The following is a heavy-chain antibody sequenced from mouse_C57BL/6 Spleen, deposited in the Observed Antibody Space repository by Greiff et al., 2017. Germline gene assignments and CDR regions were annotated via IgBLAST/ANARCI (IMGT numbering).Heavy chain of an antibody. D-gene: IGHD1-1*01. V-gene: IGHV1-9*01. J-gene: IGHJ4*01. CDR2: ILPGSGST. CDR3: ARLAYYYGSSPPAMDY. Sequence: VQRVESGAELMKPGASVKLSCKATGYTFTGYWIEWVKQRPGHGLEWIGEILPGSGSTNYNEKFKGKATFTADTSSNTAYMQLSSLTTEDSAIYYCARLAYYYGSSPPAMDYWGQGTSVTVSS. CDR1: GYTFTGYW.